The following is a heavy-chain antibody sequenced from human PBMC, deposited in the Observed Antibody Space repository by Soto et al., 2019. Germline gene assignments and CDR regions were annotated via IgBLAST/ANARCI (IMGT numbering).Heavy chain of an antibody. CDR1: GFTFSSYG. V-gene: IGHV3-33*01. J-gene: IGHJ5*02. CDR3: ARGLLTRPDQLLLWPP. D-gene: IGHD3-10*01. CDR2: IWYDGSNK. Sequence: PGGSLRLSCAASGFTFSSYGMHWVRQAPGKGLEWVAVIWYDGSNKYYADSVKGRFTISRDNSKNTLYLQMNSLRAEDTAVYYCARGLLTRPDQLLLWPPWGQGTLVTVSS.